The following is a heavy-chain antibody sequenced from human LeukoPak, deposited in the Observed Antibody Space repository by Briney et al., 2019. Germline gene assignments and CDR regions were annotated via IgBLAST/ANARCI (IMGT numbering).Heavy chain of an antibody. CDR2: IYTSGST. V-gene: IGHV4-61*02. J-gene: IGHJ4*02. CDR1: GGSISSDSYY. D-gene: IGHD5-12*01. CDR3: ARGGQYSGYGTTFEY. Sequence: SETLSLTCTVSGGSISSDSYYWSWIRQPAGKGLEWIGRIYTSGSTNYNPSLKSRVTISVDTSKNQLSLKLSSVTAADTAVYYCARGGQYSGYGTTFEYWGQGTLVTVSS.